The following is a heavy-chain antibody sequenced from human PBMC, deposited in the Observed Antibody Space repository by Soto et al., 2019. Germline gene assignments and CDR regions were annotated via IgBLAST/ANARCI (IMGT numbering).Heavy chain of an antibody. J-gene: IGHJ3*02. Sequence: PSETLSLTCTVSGGSISSGCYYWSWIRQHPGKGLEWIGYIYYSGSTYYNPSLKSRVTISVDTSKNQFSLKLSSVTAADTAVYYCARAGGYDSSGYPRGAFDIWGQGTMVT. V-gene: IGHV4-31*03. D-gene: IGHD3-22*01. CDR3: ARAGGYDSSGYPRGAFDI. CDR1: GGSISSGCYY. CDR2: IYYSGST.